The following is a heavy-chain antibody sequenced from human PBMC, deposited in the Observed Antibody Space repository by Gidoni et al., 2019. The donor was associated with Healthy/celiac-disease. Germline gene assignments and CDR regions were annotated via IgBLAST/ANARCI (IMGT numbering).Heavy chain of an antibody. J-gene: IGHJ4*02. V-gene: IGHV3-9*01. CDR3: AKDRVAGTFDY. CDR1: GFTFDDYA. Sequence: VQLVGSGGGLVHPVRSLRLSCAASGFTFDDYAMHCVRQAPGKGLEWVSGISWNSGSIGYADSVKGRVTISRDNAKNSLYLQMNSLRAEDTALYYCAKDRVAGTFDYWGQGTLVTVSS. CDR2: ISWNSGSI. D-gene: IGHD6-19*01.